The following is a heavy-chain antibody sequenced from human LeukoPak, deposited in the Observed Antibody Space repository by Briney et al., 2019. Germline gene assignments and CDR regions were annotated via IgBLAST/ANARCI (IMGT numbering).Heavy chain of an antibody. Sequence: SETLSLTCAVPGGSISSSSSICWTWVRQPPGKGLEWIGEIYHSGATNYNPSLKSRVTMLLDKSKNQFSLKLNSVTAADMAVYYCARNGGNSDYDYWGQGTLVTVSA. CDR3: ARNGGNSDYDY. J-gene: IGHJ4*02. CDR2: IYHSGAT. D-gene: IGHD4-23*01. CDR1: GGSISSSSSIC. V-gene: IGHV4-4*02.